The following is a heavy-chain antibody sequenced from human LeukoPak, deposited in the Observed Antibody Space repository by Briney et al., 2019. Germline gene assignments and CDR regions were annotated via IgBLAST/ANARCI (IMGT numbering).Heavy chain of an antibody. V-gene: IGHV4-34*01. CDR2: INHSGST. Sequence: SETLSLTCAVYGGSFSGYYWSWIRQPPGKGLEWIGEINHSGSTYYNPSLKSRVTISVDTSKNQFSLKLSSVTAADTAVYYCARDIVGATVDYWGQGTLVTVSS. D-gene: IGHD1-26*01. J-gene: IGHJ4*02. CDR1: GGSFSGYY. CDR3: ARDIVGATVDY.